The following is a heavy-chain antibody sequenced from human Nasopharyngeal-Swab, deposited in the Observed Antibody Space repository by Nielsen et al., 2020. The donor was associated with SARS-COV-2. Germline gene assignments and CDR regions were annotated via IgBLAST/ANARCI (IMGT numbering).Heavy chain of an antibody. J-gene: IGHJ5*02. CDR1: GFNFSSYS. D-gene: IGHD4-11*01. Sequence: GESLKISCAVSGFNFSSYSMSWVRQAPGKGLEWLATIKQDGGETYYVDSVKGRFTISSDNSNNSVYLQINSLRAEDTAVYYCAREAHDYSNYRRGTEWFDPWGQGTLVTVSS. V-gene: IGHV3-7*01. CDR3: AREAHDYSNYRRGTEWFDP. CDR2: IKQDGGET.